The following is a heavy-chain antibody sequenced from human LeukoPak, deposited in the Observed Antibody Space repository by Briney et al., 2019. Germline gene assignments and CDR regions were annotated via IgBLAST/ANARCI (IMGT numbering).Heavy chain of an antibody. J-gene: IGHJ6*02. D-gene: IGHD6-13*01. Sequence: GESLRISCKGSVYNFTNYWIGWVRQMPGKGLEWMGIIYPVDSDTRYSPSFQGQVTISADRSISTAYLQWGSLKASDTAMYYCARSAGSSSLIYYYYGMDVWGQGTTVTVSS. V-gene: IGHV5-51*01. CDR3: ARSAGSSSLIYYYYGMDV. CDR1: VYNFTNYW. CDR2: IYPVDSDT.